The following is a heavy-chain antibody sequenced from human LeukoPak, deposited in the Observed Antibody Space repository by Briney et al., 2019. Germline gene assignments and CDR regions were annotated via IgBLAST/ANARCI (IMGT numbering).Heavy chain of an antibody. V-gene: IGHV4-30-2*01. D-gene: IGHD1-26*01. CDR2: IYHSGST. CDR1: GGSISSGGYY. Sequence: SETLSLTCTVSGGSISSGGYYWSWIRQPPGKGLEWIGYIYHSGSTYYNPSLKSRVTISVDRSKNQFSLKLSSVTAADTAVYYCARGIFEGWEPTNPDAFDIWGQGTMVTVSS. J-gene: IGHJ3*02. CDR3: ARGIFEGWEPTNPDAFDI.